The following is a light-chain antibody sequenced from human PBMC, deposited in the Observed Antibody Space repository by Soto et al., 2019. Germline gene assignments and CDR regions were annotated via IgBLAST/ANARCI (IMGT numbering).Light chain of an antibody. J-gene: IGLJ1*01. V-gene: IGLV2-14*01. CDR1: RSDIGDSNF. CDR3: GTWDTSLSAYV. CDR2: EVN. Sequence: QSVLTQPASVSGSPGQSVTISCTGPRSDIGDSNFISWYQHSPGKAPRLLIYEVNNRPSGVSRRFSGSKSGTSATLDIAGLQTGDEADYYSGTWDTSLSAYVFGPGTKVT.